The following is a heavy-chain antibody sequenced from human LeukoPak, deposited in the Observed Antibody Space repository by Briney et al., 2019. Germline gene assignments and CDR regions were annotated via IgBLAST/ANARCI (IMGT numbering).Heavy chain of an antibody. CDR2: ISGSGGST. J-gene: IGHJ4*02. V-gene: IGHV3-23*01. Sequence: GGSLRLSCAASGFTFSSYAMSWVRQAPGKGLEWVSAISGSGGSTYYADSVKGRFTISRDNSKNTLYLQMNSLRAEGTAVYYCAKDPQDDSSGYFPPFDYWGQGTLVTVSS. CDR1: GFTFSSYA. D-gene: IGHD3-22*01. CDR3: AKDPQDDSSGYFPPFDY.